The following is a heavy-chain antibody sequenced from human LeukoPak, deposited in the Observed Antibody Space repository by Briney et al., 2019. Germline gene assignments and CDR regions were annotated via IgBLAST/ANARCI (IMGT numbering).Heavy chain of an antibody. D-gene: IGHD3-16*02. CDR2: INHSGST. Sequence: SETLSLTCAVYGGSFSGYYWSWIRQPPGKGLEWIGEINHSGSTNYNPSLKSRVTISVDTAKNQFSLELSSVTAADTAVYYCAREGSSGAPGYDYVWGSYRWFDPWGQGTLVTVSS. J-gene: IGHJ5*02. CDR3: AREGSSGAPGYDYVWGSYRWFDP. CDR1: GGSFSGYY. V-gene: IGHV4-34*01.